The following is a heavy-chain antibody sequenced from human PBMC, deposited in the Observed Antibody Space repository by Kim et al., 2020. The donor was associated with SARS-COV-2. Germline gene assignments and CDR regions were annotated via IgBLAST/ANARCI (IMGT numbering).Heavy chain of an antibody. D-gene: IGHD3-10*01. Sequence: ASVKVSCKVSGYTLTELSMHWVRQAPGKGLEWMGVFDPEDGEIIYAQELQDRLTMTEDTTTDTGYMELSSLESEDTAVYYCATYASGSRYFELWGQGTLV. V-gene: IGHV1-24*01. J-gene: IGHJ4*02. CDR2: FDPEDGEI. CDR1: GYTLTELS. CDR3: ATYASGSRYFEL.